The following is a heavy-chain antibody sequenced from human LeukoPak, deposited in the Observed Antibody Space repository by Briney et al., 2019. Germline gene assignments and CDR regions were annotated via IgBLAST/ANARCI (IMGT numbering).Heavy chain of an antibody. D-gene: IGHD6-19*01. CDR2: INPDSGGT. CDR1: VYTFTGCY. CDR3: ATGSSLDGSSGWPTHYY. V-gene: IGHV1-2*02. J-gene: IGHJ4*02. Sequence: ASVKVSCKASVYTFTGCYMHWVRQAPGQGLEWMGWINPDSGGTHYAQKFQDRVTMTRDTSISTAYMELSSLRSDDTALYYCATGSSLDGSSGWPTHYYWGQGALVTVSS.